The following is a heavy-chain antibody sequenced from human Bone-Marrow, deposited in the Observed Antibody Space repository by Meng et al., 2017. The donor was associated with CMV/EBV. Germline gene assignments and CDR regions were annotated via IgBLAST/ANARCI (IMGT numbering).Heavy chain of an antibody. CDR3: AGERNYDILTGYYPPVD. Sequence: SETLSLTCTGSGGSISSSSYYWGWIRQPPGKGLEWIGSIYYSGSTYYNPSLKSRVTISVDTSKNQFSLKLSSVTAADTAVYYCAGERNYDILTGYYPPVDWGQGTLVTVSS. D-gene: IGHD3-9*01. CDR2: IYYSGST. CDR1: GGSISSSSYY. J-gene: IGHJ4*02. V-gene: IGHV4-39*01.